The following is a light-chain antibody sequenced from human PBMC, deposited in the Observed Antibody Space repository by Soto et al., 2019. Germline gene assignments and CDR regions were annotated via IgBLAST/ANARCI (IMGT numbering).Light chain of an antibody. CDR2: AYN. Sequence: QSVLTQPPSVSGAPGQRVTISCTGTSANIGAGYDVHWYRQLPGAAPHLLIYAYNKRPSGVPDRFAGSKSGTSASLAITGLQAEDEAHYYCQSYETFLTGGVLFGGGTKLTVL. J-gene: IGLJ2*01. CDR1: SANIGAGYD. CDR3: QSYETFLTGGVL. V-gene: IGLV1-40*01.